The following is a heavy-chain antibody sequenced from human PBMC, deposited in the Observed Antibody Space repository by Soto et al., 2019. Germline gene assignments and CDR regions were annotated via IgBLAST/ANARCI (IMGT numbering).Heavy chain of an antibody. Sequence: SETLSLSCAVYGGSFSDHCWRCIRQPPGKGLEWIGEINHSGSTNYNPSLKSRVTISVDTSKNQFSLKLSSVTAADTAVYYCARGRRENYYGSGSPTRFDYWGQGTLVTVSS. CDR2: INHSGST. CDR3: ARGRRENYYGSGSPTRFDY. J-gene: IGHJ4*02. CDR1: GGSFSDHC. D-gene: IGHD3-10*01. V-gene: IGHV4-34*01.